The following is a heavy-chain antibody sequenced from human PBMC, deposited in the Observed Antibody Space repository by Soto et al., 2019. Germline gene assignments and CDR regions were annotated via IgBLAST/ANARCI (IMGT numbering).Heavy chain of an antibody. Sequence: GGSLRLSCAASGFTFSSYSMNWVRQAPGKGLEWVSSISSSSSYIYYADSVKGRFTISRDNAKNSLYLQMNSLRAEDTAVYYCARVGELRYFDWDPDPFDYWGQGTLVTISS. V-gene: IGHV3-21*01. CDR3: ARVGELRYFDWDPDPFDY. J-gene: IGHJ4*02. CDR2: ISSSSSYI. CDR1: GFTFSSYS. D-gene: IGHD3-9*01.